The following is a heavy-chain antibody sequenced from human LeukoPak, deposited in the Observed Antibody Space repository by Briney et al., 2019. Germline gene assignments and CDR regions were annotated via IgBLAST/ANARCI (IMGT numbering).Heavy chain of an antibody. V-gene: IGHV3-23*01. J-gene: IGHJ4*02. CDR2: ISGSGGST. D-gene: IGHD3-22*01. CDR3: AREFPYYYDTSGYYVDY. Sequence: GGSLRLSCAASGFTFSSYGMSWVRQAPGKGLEWVSAISGSGGSTYYADSVKGRFTISRDNAKNSLYLQMNSLRAEDTAVYYCAREFPYYYDTSGYYVDYWGQGTLVTVPS. CDR1: GFTFSSYG.